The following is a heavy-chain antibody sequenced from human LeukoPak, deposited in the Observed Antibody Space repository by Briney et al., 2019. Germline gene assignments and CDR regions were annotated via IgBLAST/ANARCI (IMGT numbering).Heavy chain of an antibody. Sequence: GGSLRLSCAASGFTFSSYAMSWVRQAPGKGLEWVSAISGSGGSTYYADSVKGRFTISRDNSKNTLYLQMNSLRAEDTAVCYCAKGDSSGYYSYFDYWGQGTLVTVSS. CDR3: AKGDSSGYYSYFDY. CDR1: GFTFSSYA. CDR2: ISGSGGST. J-gene: IGHJ4*02. D-gene: IGHD3-22*01. V-gene: IGHV3-23*01.